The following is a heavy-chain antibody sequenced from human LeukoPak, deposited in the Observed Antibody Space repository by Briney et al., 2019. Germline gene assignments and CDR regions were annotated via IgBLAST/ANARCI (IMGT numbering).Heavy chain of an antibody. Sequence: GGSLRLSCAASGFTFDDYAMHWVRQAPGKGLEWVSLISWDGGSTYYADSVKGRFTISRDNSKNSLYLQMNSLRAEDTAVYYCSKLDGPETYYYDTSGPLVDYWGQGTLVTVSS. CDR2: ISWDGGST. CDR1: GFTFDDYA. D-gene: IGHD3-22*01. J-gene: IGHJ4*02. V-gene: IGHV3-43D*03. CDR3: SKLDGPETYYYDTSGPLVDY.